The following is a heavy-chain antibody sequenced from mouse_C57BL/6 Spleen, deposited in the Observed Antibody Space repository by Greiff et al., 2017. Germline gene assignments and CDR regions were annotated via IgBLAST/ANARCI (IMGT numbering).Heavy chain of an antibody. D-gene: IGHD2-1*01. Sequence: QVQLQQSGAELVRPGASVTLSCKASGYTFTDYEMHRVKQTPVHGLEWIGAIDPETGGTAYNQKFKGKAILTADKSSSTAYMELRSLTSEDSAVYYCTNSYGNQFAYWGQGTLVTVSA. CDR3: TNSYGNQFAY. CDR2: IDPETGGT. CDR1: GYTFTDYE. J-gene: IGHJ3*01. V-gene: IGHV1-15*01.